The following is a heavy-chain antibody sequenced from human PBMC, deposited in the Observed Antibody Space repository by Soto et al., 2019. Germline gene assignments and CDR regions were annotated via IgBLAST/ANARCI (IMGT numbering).Heavy chain of an antibody. D-gene: IGHD3-10*01. CDR3: ARSLGGAGTYYLDWFDP. J-gene: IGHJ5*02. CDR1: GFSLSTSGVG. Sequence: QITLKESGPTLVKPTQPLTLTCTFSGFSLSTSGVGVGWIRQPPGKALEWLAVIYWDDDKRFSPSLNSRLTITKDTSKNRVVLTMTNMDPVDTATYYCARSLGGAGTYYLDWFDPWGQGTLVTVSS. V-gene: IGHV2-5*02. CDR2: IYWDDDK.